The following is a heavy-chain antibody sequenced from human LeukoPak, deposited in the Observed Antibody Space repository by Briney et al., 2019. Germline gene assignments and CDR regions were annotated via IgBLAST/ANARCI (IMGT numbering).Heavy chain of an antibody. CDR2: INHSGTT. J-gene: IGHJ5*02. D-gene: IGHD3-10*01. Sequence: PSETLSLTCAVYGGSFSGYYWSWIRQPPGKGLEWIGEINHSGTTNYNPSLKSRVTISVDTSKNQFPLKLSSVTAADTAVYYCERGDAFGLGYYGSGSYRTPNWFDPWGGGPVVSVST. CDR1: GGSFSGYY. CDR3: ERGDAFGLGYYGSGSYRTPNWFDP. V-gene: IGHV4-34*01.